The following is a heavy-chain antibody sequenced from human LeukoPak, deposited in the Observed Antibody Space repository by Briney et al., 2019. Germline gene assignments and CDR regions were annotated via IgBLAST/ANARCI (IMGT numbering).Heavy chain of an antibody. V-gene: IGHV4-34*01. Sequence: SETLSLTCAVYGGSLSGYYWSWIRQPPGKGLDWIGEINHSGSTNYNPSLKSRVTISVDRSKNQFSLKLSSVTAADTAVYYCARGERDFDYWGQGTLVTVSS. CDR3: ARGERDFDY. J-gene: IGHJ4*02. CDR2: INHSGST. CDR1: GGSLSGYY.